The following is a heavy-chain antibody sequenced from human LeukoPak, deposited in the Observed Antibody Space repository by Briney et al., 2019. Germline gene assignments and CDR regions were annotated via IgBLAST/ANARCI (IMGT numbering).Heavy chain of an antibody. CDR3: ATEGRVGIAVAFDY. V-gene: IGHV1-24*01. D-gene: IGHD6-19*01. Sequence: GASVKVSCKVSGYTLTELSMHWVRQAPGKGLEWMGGFDPEDGETIYAQKFQGRVTMTEDTSADTAYMELSSLRSEDTAVYYCATEGRVGIAVAFDYWDQGTLVTVSS. CDR1: GYTLTELS. J-gene: IGHJ4*02. CDR2: FDPEDGET.